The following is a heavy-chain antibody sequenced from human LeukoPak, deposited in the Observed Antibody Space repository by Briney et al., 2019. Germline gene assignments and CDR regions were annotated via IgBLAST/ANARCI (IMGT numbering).Heavy chain of an antibody. D-gene: IGHD6-13*01. J-gene: IGHJ4*02. CDR2: INSGGSGT. V-gene: IGHV3-74*01. CDR3: AKTRPLDSSSWSHGDY. CDR1: GFNFASNW. Sequence: PGGSLRLSCAASGFNFASNWMHWVRQTPGKGLMWVSRINSGGSGTSYADSVEGRFTISRDNAKNTLYLQMNNLRAEDTAVYYCAKTRPLDSSSWSHGDYWGQGTLVTVSS.